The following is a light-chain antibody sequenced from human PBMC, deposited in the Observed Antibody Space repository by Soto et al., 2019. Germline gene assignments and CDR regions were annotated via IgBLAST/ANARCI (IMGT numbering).Light chain of an antibody. Sequence: DIQMTQSPASLSASVRDRVSISCRASQNIRNFLIWYQQKAGEAPKVLIYAASTLQRGVPSRFSGSGSGTDFTLTISSLQPEDFATYYCQQRYSDLGTFGPGTKIDI. CDR3: QQRYSDLGT. CDR1: QNIRNF. J-gene: IGKJ3*01. V-gene: IGKV1-39*01. CDR2: AAS.